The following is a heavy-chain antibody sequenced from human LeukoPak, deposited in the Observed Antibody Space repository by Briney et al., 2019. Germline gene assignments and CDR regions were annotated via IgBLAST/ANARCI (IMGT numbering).Heavy chain of an antibody. V-gene: IGHV3-74*01. Sequence: GGSLRLPCAASGFTFSNFWMHWVRQAPGKGLVWVSRITPDGGGADYMDSVKGRFTISRDNAKNTVYLQMNSLGADDMAVYYCARGVDWTTINELNYWGQGTLVTVSS. CDR3: ARGVDWTTINELNY. CDR1: GFTFSNFW. J-gene: IGHJ4*02. D-gene: IGHD3-10*01. CDR2: ITPDGGGA.